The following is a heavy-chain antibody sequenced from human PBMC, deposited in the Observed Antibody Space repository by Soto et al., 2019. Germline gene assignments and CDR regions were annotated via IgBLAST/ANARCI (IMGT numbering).Heavy chain of an antibody. V-gene: IGHV3-15*07. CDR1: GFTFSNAW. J-gene: IGHJ4*02. D-gene: IGHD3-22*01. CDR3: TTDLYFNNAYASSGYVPL. Sequence: ESGGCLVNPGGSLRLSCAASGFTFSNAWMNWVRQAPGKGLEWVGRMKSKTDGGTTDYAAPVKGRFTISRDDSQNTLYLQMNSLKTEDTAVYYCTTDLYFNNAYASSGYVPLWGQGTLVTVSS. CDR2: MKSKTDGGTT.